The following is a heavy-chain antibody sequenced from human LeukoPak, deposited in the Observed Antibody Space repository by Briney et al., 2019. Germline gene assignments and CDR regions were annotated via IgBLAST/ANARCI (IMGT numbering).Heavy chain of an antibody. CDR1: GFTFSSSW. D-gene: IGHD3-10*01. CDR3: VRAHHPGGWFDP. CDR2: INQDGGEI. Sequence: PGGSLRLSCAASGFTFSSSWMTWVRQAPGKGLEWVASINQDGGEIHYVDSVKGRLTISRDNAKNSLYLQMNSLTAEDTAVHYCVRAHHPGGWFDPWGQGTLVTVSS. J-gene: IGHJ5*02. V-gene: IGHV3-7*04.